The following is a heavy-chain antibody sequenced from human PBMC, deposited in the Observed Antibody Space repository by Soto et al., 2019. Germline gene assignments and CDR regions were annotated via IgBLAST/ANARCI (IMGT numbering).Heavy chain of an antibody. Sequence: ASVKVSCKASGYTFTSYGISWVRQAPGQGLEWMGWISAYNGNTNYAQKLQGRVTMTTDTSTSTAYMELRSLRSDDTAVYYCARSLPSTRPLSTVTTVVTNWFDLWGQGTLVTVSS. CDR1: GYTFTSYG. V-gene: IGHV1-18*01. D-gene: IGHD4-17*01. CDR2: ISAYNGNT. J-gene: IGHJ5*02. CDR3: ARSLPSTRPLSTVTTVVTNWFDL.